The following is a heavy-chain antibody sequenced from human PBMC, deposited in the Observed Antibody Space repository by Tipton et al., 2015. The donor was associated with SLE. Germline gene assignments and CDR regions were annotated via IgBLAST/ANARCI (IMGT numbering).Heavy chain of an antibody. Sequence: TLSLTCAVYGGSFNNHYWGWIRQPPGKGLEWIGEINHSGNTNYNPSLKSRVTISVDTPKNQFSLKLTSVTAADTAVYFCARAAPLYTDYDYWDFDYWGQGTLVTVSS. V-gene: IGHV4-34*01. J-gene: IGHJ4*02. D-gene: IGHD5-12*01. CDR1: GGSFNNHY. CDR2: INHSGNT. CDR3: ARAAPLYTDYDYWDFDY.